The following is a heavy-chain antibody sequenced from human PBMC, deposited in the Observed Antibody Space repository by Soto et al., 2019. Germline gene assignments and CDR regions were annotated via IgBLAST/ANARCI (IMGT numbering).Heavy chain of an antibody. CDR3: ARGDSLPYGSGSYHNDY. CDR1: GGTFSSYA. Sequence: SVKVSCKASGGTFSSYAISWVRQAPGQGLEWMGGIIPIFGTANYAQKFQGRVTITADESTSTAYMELSSLRSEDTAVYYCARGDSLPYGSGSYHNDYWGQGTLVTVSS. CDR2: IIPIFGTA. D-gene: IGHD3-10*01. J-gene: IGHJ4*02. V-gene: IGHV1-69*13.